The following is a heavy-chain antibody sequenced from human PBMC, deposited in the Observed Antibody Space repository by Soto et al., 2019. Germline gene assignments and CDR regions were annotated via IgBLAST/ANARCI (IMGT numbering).Heavy chain of an antibody. CDR1: DSSMSPYY. J-gene: IGHJ4*02. Sequence: SETLSLTCSVSDSSMSPYYWTWFRQAPGKGLEWIGHLLYRGTATYNPALKGRVTISLDTSKKQVSLKLSSVIAADTAVYYCAREKDLILGGYAFGYWGPGTLVTVSS. CDR2: LLYRGTA. CDR3: AREKDLILGGYAFGY. V-gene: IGHV4-59*01. D-gene: IGHD1-26*01.